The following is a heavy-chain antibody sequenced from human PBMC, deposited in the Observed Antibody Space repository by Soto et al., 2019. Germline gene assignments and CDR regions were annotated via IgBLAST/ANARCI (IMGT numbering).Heavy chain of an antibody. CDR3: ARAYSSSFFDY. J-gene: IGHJ4*02. CDR2: IAYDGSNK. Sequence: QVQLVESGGGVVQPGRSLRLSCAASGFTFSSYAMHWVRQAPGKGLEWVAVIAYDGSNKYYADSVKGRFTISRDNSKNTLYLQMNSLRAEDTAVYYCARAYSSSFFDYWGQGNLVNVS. D-gene: IGHD6-6*01. CDR1: GFTFSSYA. V-gene: IGHV3-30-3*01.